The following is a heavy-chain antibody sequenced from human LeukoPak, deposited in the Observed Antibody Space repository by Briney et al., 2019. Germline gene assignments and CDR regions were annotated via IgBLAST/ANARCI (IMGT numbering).Heavy chain of an antibody. D-gene: IGHD5-18*01. CDR1: GYTFTSYY. V-gene: IGHV1-46*01. CDR2: INPSGGST. CDR3: ARPGGGYSFGYLDL. J-gene: IGHJ4*02. Sequence: ASVKVSCKASGYTFTSYYMHWVRQAPGQGLEWMGIINPSGGSTSYAQKFQGRVAMTRDTATSTVYMELNSLTSEDTAVYYCARPGGGYSFGYLDLWGQGTLVTVSS.